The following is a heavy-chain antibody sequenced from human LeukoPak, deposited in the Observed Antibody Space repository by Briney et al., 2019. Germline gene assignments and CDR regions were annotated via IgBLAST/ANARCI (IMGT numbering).Heavy chain of an antibody. V-gene: IGHV1-69*05. CDR3: ASCGPTGTTKEVFFDP. CDR1: GYTLTSYD. J-gene: IGHJ5*02. Sequence: ASVKVSCKASGYTLTSYDINWVRQATGQGLEWMGGIIPIFGTANYAQKFQGKITITTDESTSTAYMELSSLRSEDTAVYYCASCGPTGTTKEVFFDPWGQGTRDSVSS. D-gene: IGHD1-7*01. CDR2: IIPIFGTA.